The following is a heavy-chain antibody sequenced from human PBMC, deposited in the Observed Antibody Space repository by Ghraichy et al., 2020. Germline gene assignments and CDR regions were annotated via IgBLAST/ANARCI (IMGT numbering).Heavy chain of an antibody. CDR2: IKQDGSEK. CDR3: ARAIAAAVQDAFDI. CDR1: GFTFSSYW. D-gene: IGHD6-13*01. J-gene: IGHJ3*02. Sequence: GGSLRLSCAASGFTFSSYWMSWVRQAPGKGLEWVANIKQDGSEKYYVDSVKGRFTISRDNAKNSLYLQMNSLRAEDTAVYYCARAIAAAVQDAFDIWGQGTMVTVSS. V-gene: IGHV3-7*01.